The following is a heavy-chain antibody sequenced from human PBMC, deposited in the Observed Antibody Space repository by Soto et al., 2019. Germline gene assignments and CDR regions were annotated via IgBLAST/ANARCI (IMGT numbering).Heavy chain of an antibody. D-gene: IGHD3-22*01. CDR2: IYYSGST. J-gene: IGHJ4*02. Sequence: PSETLSLTCTVSGGSISSGGYYWRWIRQHPGKGLEWIGYIYYSGSTYYNPSLKSRVTISVDTSKNQFSLKLSSVTAADTAVYYCAREPGYFYDSSGSIIRPNYFDYWGQGTLVTVSS. CDR3: AREPGYFYDSSGSIIRPNYFDY. CDR1: GGSISSGGYY. V-gene: IGHV4-31*03.